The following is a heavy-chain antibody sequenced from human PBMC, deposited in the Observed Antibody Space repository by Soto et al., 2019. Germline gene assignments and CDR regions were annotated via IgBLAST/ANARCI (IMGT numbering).Heavy chain of an antibody. J-gene: IGHJ5*02. D-gene: IGHD6-19*01. V-gene: IGHV4-39*01. CDR1: GASMSSGGYY. CDR3: ARHLVGSVTRGRDWLDP. Sequence: SETLSLTCTVSGASMSSGGYYWGWIRQPPGKGLEWIGSIYFSGNTYYNPSVRSRVTISVDTSKNQFSLKLSSVTAADTAVYYCARHLVGSVTRGRDWLDPWGQGTLVTVSS. CDR2: IYFSGNT.